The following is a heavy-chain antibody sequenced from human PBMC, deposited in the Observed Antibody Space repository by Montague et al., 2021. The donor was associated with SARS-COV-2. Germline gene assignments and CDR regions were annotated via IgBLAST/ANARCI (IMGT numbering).Heavy chain of an antibody. CDR1: GGSFSNYY. CDR3: AGGRRPVVVPGAGQAGRAFDI. D-gene: IGHD2-2*01. J-gene: IGHJ3*02. V-gene: IGHV4-34*01. Sequence: SETLSLTCAISGGSFSNYYWSWIRQPPGKGLEWIGEVNQSGTTIYNPSVKSGVTISEDASKNQFYLRLNSVTAADTAVYYCAGGRRPVVVPGAGQAGRAFDIWGQGTMVTVSS. CDR2: VNQSGTT.